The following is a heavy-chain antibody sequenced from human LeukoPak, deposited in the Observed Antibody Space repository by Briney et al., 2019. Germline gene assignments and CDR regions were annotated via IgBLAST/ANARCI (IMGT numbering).Heavy chain of an antibody. J-gene: IGHJ6*03. Sequence: RASVKVSCEASGGTFSSYAISWVRQAPGQGLEWMGGIIPIFGTANYAQKFQGRVTITADKSTSTAYMELSSLRSEDTAVYYCARDRETKELFSYYYMDVWGKGTTVTVSS. CDR2: IIPIFGTA. D-gene: IGHD3-10*01. CDR1: GGTFSSYA. CDR3: ARDRETKELFSYYYMDV. V-gene: IGHV1-69*06.